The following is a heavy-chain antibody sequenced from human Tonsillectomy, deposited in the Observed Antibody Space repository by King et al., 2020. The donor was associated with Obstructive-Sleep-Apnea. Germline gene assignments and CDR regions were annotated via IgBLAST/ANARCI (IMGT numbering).Heavy chain of an antibody. CDR2: IYYSGST. V-gene: IGHV4-59*08. CDR3: ARHVSGYSYGFDY. D-gene: IGHD5-18*01. CDR1: GGSISSHY. J-gene: IGHJ4*02. Sequence: VQLQESGPGLVRPSETLSLTCTVSGGSISSHYWSWIRQPPGKGQEWIGDIYYSGSTNYNPSLKSRVTISVDTSKNHFSLNLTSVTAADTAVYYCARHVSGYSYGFDYWGQGTLVTVSS.